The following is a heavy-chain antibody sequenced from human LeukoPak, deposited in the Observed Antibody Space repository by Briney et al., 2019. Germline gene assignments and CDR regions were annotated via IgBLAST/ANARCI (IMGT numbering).Heavy chain of an antibody. J-gene: IGHJ3*02. Sequence: ASVKVSCKASGGTFSSYAISWVRQAPGQGREWMGIINPSGGSTSYAQKFQGRVTITRDTSTSTVCMELSSLRSEDTAVYYCTVYYYDGSYDIWGQGTMVTVSS. D-gene: IGHD3-22*01. CDR3: TVYYYDGSYDI. CDR2: INPSGGST. V-gene: IGHV1-46*01. CDR1: GGTFSSYA.